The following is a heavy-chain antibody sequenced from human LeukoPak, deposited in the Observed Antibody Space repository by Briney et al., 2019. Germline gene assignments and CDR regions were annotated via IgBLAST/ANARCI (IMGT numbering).Heavy chain of an antibody. CDR1: GFTFSSYG. V-gene: IGHV3-30*02. CDR3: ARARSSYYYDSSGYPASYYFDY. J-gene: IGHJ4*02. Sequence: PGGSLRLSCAASGFTFSSYGMHWVRQAPGKGLEWVAFIRYDGSNKYYADSVKGRFTISRDNSKNTLYLQMNSLRAEDTAVYYCARARSSYYYDSSGYPASYYFDYWGQGTLVTVSS. CDR2: IRYDGSNK. D-gene: IGHD3-22*01.